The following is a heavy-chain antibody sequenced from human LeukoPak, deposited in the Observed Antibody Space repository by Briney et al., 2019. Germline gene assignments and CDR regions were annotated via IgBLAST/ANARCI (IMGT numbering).Heavy chain of an antibody. J-gene: IGHJ4*02. CDR2: IYYSGST. Sequence: SETLSLTCTVSGGSISSYYWSWIRQPPGKGLEWIGYIYYSGSTNYNPSLKSRVTISVDTSKNQFSLKLSSVTAADTAVYYCARGDVFWSGYYSFDYWGQGTLVTVSS. CDR3: ARGDVFWSGYYSFDY. D-gene: IGHD3-3*01. CDR1: GGSISSYY. V-gene: IGHV4-59*01.